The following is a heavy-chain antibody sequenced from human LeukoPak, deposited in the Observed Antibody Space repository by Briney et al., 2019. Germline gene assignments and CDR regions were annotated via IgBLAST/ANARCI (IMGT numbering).Heavy chain of an antibody. CDR3: AKEPSSGWYPDY. D-gene: IGHD6-19*01. J-gene: IGHJ4*02. CDR2: ISGSGGGT. V-gene: IGHV3-23*01. Sequence: GGSLRLSCAASGFTFSSYGMSWVGQAAGKGLEWVSAISGSGGGTYYADSVKGRFTISRDNSKHTLYLQMNSLRAEDTAVYYCAKEPSSGWYPDYWGQGTLVTVSS. CDR1: GFTFSSYG.